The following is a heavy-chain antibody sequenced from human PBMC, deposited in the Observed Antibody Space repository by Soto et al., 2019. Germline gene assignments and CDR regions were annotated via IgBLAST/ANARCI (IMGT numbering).Heavy chain of an antibody. CDR1: GGSISNADYY. D-gene: IGHD5-12*01. J-gene: IGHJ6*02. V-gene: IGHV4-30-4*01. Sequence: QGQLQESGPGLVKPSQTLSLTCPVSGGSISNADYYWSGVRQPPGKGLEGIGYIYYSGSSFFNPSLKSRVTMSKDTSKNQFSLRLTSVTAADTAVYYCARAIVVTVGGMDVWGRGTTVTVSS. CDR3: ARAIVVTVGGMDV. CDR2: IYYSGSS.